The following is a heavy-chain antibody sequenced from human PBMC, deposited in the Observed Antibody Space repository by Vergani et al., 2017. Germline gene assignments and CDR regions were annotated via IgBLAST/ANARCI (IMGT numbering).Heavy chain of an antibody. CDR3: ARGDYDILTGYRY. V-gene: IGHV1-46*03. CDR2: INPSGGHT. J-gene: IGHJ4*02. D-gene: IGHD3-9*01. CDR1: GYTFSNYY. Sequence: QVQVVQSGAEVKKSGASVKVSCKTSGYTFSNYYMHWVRQAPGQGLEWMGIINPSGGHTNYAQKFQGRVTITRDTSTSTVYMELSSLRSEDTAIYYCARGDYDILTGYRYWGQGTLVTVSA.